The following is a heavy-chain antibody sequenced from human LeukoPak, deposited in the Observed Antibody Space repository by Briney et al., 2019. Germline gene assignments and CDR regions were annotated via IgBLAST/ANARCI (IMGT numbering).Heavy chain of an antibody. CDR3: ATTIRGYSGDAFDI. V-gene: IGHV1-24*01. CDR1: GYTLTELS. Sequence: ASVKVSCKVSGYTLTELSMHWVRQAPGKGLEWMGGFDPEDGETIYAQKFQGRVTMTEDTSTDTAYMELSNLRSEDTAVYYCATTIRGYSGDAFDIWGQGTMVTVSS. CDR2: FDPEDGET. J-gene: IGHJ3*02. D-gene: IGHD6-25*01.